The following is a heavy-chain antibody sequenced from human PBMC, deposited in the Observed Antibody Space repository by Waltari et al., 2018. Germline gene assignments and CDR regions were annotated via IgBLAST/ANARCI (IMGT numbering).Heavy chain of an antibody. V-gene: IGHV4-59*01. J-gene: IGHJ4*02. D-gene: IGHD2-2*01. CDR1: GGSISSYY. CDR2: IYYSGST. Sequence: QVQLQESGPGLVKPSETLSLTCTVSGGSISSYYWSWIRQPPGKGLEWIGYIYYSGSTNSNPSLKSRVTISVDTSKNQFSLKLSSVTAADTAVYYCARERPSSSRGDYFDYWGQGTLVTVSS. CDR3: ARERPSSSRGDYFDY.